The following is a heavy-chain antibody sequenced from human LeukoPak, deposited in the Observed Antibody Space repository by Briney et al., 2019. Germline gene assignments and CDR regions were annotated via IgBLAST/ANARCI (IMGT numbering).Heavy chain of an antibody. Sequence: SETLSLTCAVYGGSFSGYYWSWIRQPPGKGLEWIGEINHSGSTNYNPSLKSRVTISVDTSKNQFSLKLSSVTAADTAVYYCARRRLEILWGSYCYPPYYFDYWGQRTLVTVSS. CDR1: GGSFSGYY. CDR2: INHSGST. J-gene: IGHJ4*02. V-gene: IGHV4-34*01. D-gene: IGHD3-16*02. CDR3: ARRRLEILWGSYCYPPYYFDY.